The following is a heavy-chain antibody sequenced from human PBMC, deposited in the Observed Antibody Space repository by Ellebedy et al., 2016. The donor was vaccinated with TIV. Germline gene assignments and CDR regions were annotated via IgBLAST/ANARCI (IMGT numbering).Heavy chain of an antibody. CDR1: GYTFTDYF. CDR3: ATVPPLPGLMLNYNYDGMDV. V-gene: IGHV1-2*02. D-gene: IGHD3-16*01. CDR2: INPNSGGT. Sequence: AASVKVSCKASGYTFTDYFIQWVRQAPGQGLEWMGWINPNSGGTNYAQKFQGRVTMTRDTSISTGYMELSRLRPDDTAVYFCATVPPLPGLMLNYNYDGMDVWGQGTTVTVSS. J-gene: IGHJ6*02.